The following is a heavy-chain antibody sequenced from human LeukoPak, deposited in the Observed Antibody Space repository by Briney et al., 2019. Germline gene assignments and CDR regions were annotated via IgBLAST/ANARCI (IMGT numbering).Heavy chain of an antibody. J-gene: IGHJ4*02. CDR1: GYTFTGYY. CDR2: TNPNSGGA. V-gene: IGHV1-2*04. D-gene: IGHD2-2*01. Sequence: GASVKVSCKASGYTFTGYYMHWVRQAPGQGLEWMGWTNPNSGGANYAQKFQGWVTMTRDTSISTAYMELSRLRSDDTAVYYCARAAGSDCSSTSCLPSGRKELDYWGQGTLVTVSS. CDR3: ARAAGSDCSSTSCLPSGRKELDY.